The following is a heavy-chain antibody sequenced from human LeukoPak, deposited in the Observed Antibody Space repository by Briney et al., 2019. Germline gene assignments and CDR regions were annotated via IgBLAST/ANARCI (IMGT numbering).Heavy chain of an antibody. CDR3: ARLERDILTGYLKFDY. CDR1: GASISSDHW. CDR2: IHESGRT. D-gene: IGHD3-9*01. V-gene: IGHV4-4*02. J-gene: IGHJ4*02. Sequence: SETLSLTCAVSGASISSDHWWTWVRPPPGKGLEWIGEIHESGRTNYSPSLKSRVTFSVDKSRNQVSLRLNSVTAADTAVYYCARLERDILTGYLKFDYWGQGILVTVSS.